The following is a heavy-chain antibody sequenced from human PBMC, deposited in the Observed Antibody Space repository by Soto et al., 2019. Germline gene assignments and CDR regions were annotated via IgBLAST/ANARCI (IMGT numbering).Heavy chain of an antibody. V-gene: IGHV1-69*01. D-gene: IGHD1-20*01. CDR3: VRGADVVGYNWKYVPCEV. CDR2: IIPAFATP. Sequence: QVQLVQSGAEVKNPGSSVNVSCKTVGGTMRSFAFSWVRQAPGQGLEWMGGIIPAFATPNHAQKFQDRVTIRADESTSTVYMELRRLRSEDSAVYFCVRGADVVGYNWKYVPCEVWGQGTQITVSS. J-gene: IGHJ4*02. CDR1: GGTMRSFA.